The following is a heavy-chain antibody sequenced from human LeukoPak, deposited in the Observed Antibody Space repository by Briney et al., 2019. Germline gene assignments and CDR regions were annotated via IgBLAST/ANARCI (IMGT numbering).Heavy chain of an antibody. Sequence: SETLSLTCAVSGGSISSSNWWSWVRQPPGKGLEWIGEIYHSGSTNYNPSLKSRVTISVDKSKNQFSLKLSSVTAADTAVYYCARNLYSSSWYWDFWGQGTLVTVSS. CDR1: GGSISSSNW. D-gene: IGHD6-13*01. CDR3: ARNLYSSSWYWDF. V-gene: IGHV4-4*02. J-gene: IGHJ4*02. CDR2: IYHSGST.